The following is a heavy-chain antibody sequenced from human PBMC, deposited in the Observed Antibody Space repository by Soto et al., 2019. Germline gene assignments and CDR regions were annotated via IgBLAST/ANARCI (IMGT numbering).Heavy chain of an antibody. CDR1: GYTFTTYY. CDR3: ARDKEPWGNRQNWLDP. V-gene: IGHV1-46*03. Sequence: QVQLVQSGAEVKKPGASVKVSCKASGYTFTTYYMHWVRQAPGQGLEWMGIINPSGGFTTYAQKFQGRVTMTRDTSTSTVYMELSSLRSEDTAVYYCARDKEPWGNRQNWLDPWGQGTRVTVSS. J-gene: IGHJ5*02. D-gene: IGHD3-16*01. CDR2: INPSGGFT.